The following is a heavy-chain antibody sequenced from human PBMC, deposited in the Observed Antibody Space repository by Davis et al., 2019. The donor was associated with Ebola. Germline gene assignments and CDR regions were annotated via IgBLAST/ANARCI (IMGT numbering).Heavy chain of an antibody. CDR1: GWSFSGYY. D-gene: IGHD2-15*01. V-gene: IGHV4-34*01. Sequence: SETLSLTCAVSGWSFSGYYLSWIRQPPGKGLEWIGEINHSGGTNYNPSLKSRVTISVDTSTNQFSLKLSSVTAADTAVYYCARGKSVVVVAATHYYYDGMDVWGQGTTVTVSS. CDR2: INHSGGT. CDR3: ARGKSVVVVAATHYYYDGMDV. J-gene: IGHJ6*02.